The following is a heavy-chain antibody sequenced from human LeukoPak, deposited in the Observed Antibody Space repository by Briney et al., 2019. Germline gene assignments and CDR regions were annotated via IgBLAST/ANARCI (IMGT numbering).Heavy chain of an antibody. J-gene: IGHJ6*03. CDR3: ARGGVDIVLMVYALRQIESKENYYYMDV. CDR1: TSR. V-gene: IGHV1-2*02. CDR2: INPNSGGT. Sequence: APVKVSCKATSRISWVRQAPGQGLEWMGWINPNSGGTNYAQKFQGRVTMTRDTSISTAYMELSRLRSDDTAVYYCARGGVDIVLMVYALRQIESKENYYYMDVWGKGTTVTVSS. D-gene: IGHD2-8*01.